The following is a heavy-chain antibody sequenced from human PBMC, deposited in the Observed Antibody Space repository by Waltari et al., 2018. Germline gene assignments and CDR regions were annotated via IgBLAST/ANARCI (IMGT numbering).Heavy chain of an antibody. D-gene: IGHD6-13*01. CDR3: ARGRRSIAAVAKYNWFDP. CDR1: GYTFTSYA. CDR2: INTNTGNP. Sequence: KASGYTFTSYAMNWVRQAPGQGLEWMGWINTNTGNPTYAQGFTGRFVFSLDTSVSTAYLQISSLKAEDTAVYYCARGRRSIAAVAKYNWFDPWGQGTLVTVSS. V-gene: IGHV7-4-1*02. J-gene: IGHJ5*02.